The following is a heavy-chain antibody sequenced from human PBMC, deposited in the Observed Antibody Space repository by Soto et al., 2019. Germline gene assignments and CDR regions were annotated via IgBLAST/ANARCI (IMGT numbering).Heavy chain of an antibody. D-gene: IGHD6-19*01. J-gene: IGHJ4*02. CDR2: VIPIFGTA. CDR1: GGTFSSYA. CDR3: ARDRHSSGWYGYYFDY. Sequence: QVQLVQSGAEVKKPGSSVKVSCKASGGTFSSYAISWVRQAPGQGLEWMGGVIPIFGTANYAQKFRGRVTITADESTSTAYMERSSLRSEDTAVYYCARDRHSSGWYGYYFDYWGQGTLVTVSS. V-gene: IGHV1-69*12.